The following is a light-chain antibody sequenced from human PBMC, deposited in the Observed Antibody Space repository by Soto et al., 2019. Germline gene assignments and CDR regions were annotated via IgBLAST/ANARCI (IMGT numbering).Light chain of an antibody. V-gene: IGLV2-14*01. CDR1: SNDVGGFNH. CDR3: SSYTSTSPVI. Sequence: QSVLTQPASVSGSPGQSITISCTGTSNDVGGFNHVSWYQQHPGKAPKLMIYEVSNRPSGVSDRFSGSKSDNTASLTISGLQVEDEAAYYCSSYTSTSPVIFGGGTKLTVL. J-gene: IGLJ2*01. CDR2: EVS.